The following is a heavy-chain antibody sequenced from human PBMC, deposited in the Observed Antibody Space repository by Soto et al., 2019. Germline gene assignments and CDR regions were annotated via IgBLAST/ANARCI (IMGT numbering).Heavy chain of an antibody. V-gene: IGHV4-4*02. J-gene: IGHJ4*02. CDR2: IFHTGSA. CDR1: GGSITSNW. CDR3: ARHIAVSGTRGFDH. Sequence: QVQLQESGPGLMKPSGTLSLTCAVSGGSITSNWWSWVRQPPGKGLEWIAEIFHTGSANYNPSLMSRLTISMDKSKSHLSLNLNSVTAADTAVYYCARHIAVSGTRGFDHWGQGTLVTVSS. D-gene: IGHD2-21*01.